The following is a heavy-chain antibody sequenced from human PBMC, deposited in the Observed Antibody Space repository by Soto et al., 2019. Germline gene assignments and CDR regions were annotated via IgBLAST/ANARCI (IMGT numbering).Heavy chain of an antibody. Sequence: GASVKVSCKASGYTFTSYDINWVRQATGQGLEWMGWMNPNSGNTGYAQKFQGRVTMTRNTSISTAYMELSSLRSEDTAVYYCARGFRPRITIFGVAKSYYGMDVWGQGTTVTVSS. D-gene: IGHD3-3*01. CDR1: GYTFTSYD. J-gene: IGHJ6*02. CDR3: ARGFRPRITIFGVAKSYYGMDV. V-gene: IGHV1-8*01. CDR2: MNPNSGNT.